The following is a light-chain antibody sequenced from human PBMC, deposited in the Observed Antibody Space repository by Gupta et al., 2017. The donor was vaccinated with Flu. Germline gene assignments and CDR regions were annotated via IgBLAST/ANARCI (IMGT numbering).Light chain of an antibody. V-gene: IGLV3-1*01. Sequence: KSAFYYQQKLDQPPMLVIYQDSLRPSGTPQRFSSSNSGNTATLTISGSQPLDDDGYYYHAWDSGSAVFGGGTKLAVL. CDR1: KS. CDR3: HAWDSGSAV. CDR2: QDS. J-gene: IGLJ3*02.